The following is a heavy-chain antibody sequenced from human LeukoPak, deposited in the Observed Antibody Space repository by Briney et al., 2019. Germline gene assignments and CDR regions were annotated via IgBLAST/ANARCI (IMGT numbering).Heavy chain of an antibody. D-gene: IGHD4-17*01. J-gene: IGHJ6*02. CDR3: ATDVPTLAHSTVTTDSYYYGMDV. Sequence: ASVKVSCKVSGYTLTELSMHWVRQAPGKGLEWMGGFDPEDGETIYAQKFQGRVTMTEDTSTDTAYMELSSLRSEDTAVYYCATDVPTLAHSTVTTDSYYYGMDVWGQGTTVTVSS. V-gene: IGHV1-24*01. CDR1: GYTLTELS. CDR2: FDPEDGET.